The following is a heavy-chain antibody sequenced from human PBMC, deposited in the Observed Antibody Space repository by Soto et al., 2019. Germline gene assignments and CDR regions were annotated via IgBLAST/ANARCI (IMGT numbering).Heavy chain of an antibody. V-gene: IGHV1-69*05. CDR1: GGTFSSYA. D-gene: IGHD6-19*01. J-gene: IGHJ6*02. CDR3: EQCLLGVNYYYGMDV. CDR2: IIPIFATA. Sequence: QVQLVQSGAEVKKPGSSVKVSCKASGGTFSSYAINWVRQAPGQGLEWMGGIIPIFATADYAQKFQGRVTFTPDESTRAAYLELSSLRSEDTAVYYCEQCLLGVNYYYGMDVWGQGTTVTVSS.